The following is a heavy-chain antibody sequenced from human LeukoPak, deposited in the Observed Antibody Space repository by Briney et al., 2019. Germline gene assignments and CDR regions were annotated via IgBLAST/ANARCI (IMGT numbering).Heavy chain of an antibody. J-gene: IGHJ6*02. CDR3: ARNNGMDV. Sequence: GGSLRLSCAASGFTFSSYAMHWVRQAPGKGLEWVAVISYDGSNKYYADSVKGRFTISRDNSKNTLYLQMNSLRAEDTALYHCARNNGMDVWGQGTTVIVSS. CDR1: GFTFSSYA. CDR2: ISYDGSNK. V-gene: IGHV3-30*04.